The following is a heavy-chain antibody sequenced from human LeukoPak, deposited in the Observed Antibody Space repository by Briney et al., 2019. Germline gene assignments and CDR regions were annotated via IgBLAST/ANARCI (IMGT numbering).Heavy chain of an antibody. V-gene: IGHV3-30*18. J-gene: IGHJ3*02. Sequence: RGSLRLSCAASGFTFSSHGIHWVRQAPGKGLEWVAVISYAGSDKYYADSVKGRFTISRDNSKNTLYLQMNSLRAEDTAVYYCAKSSSGGWYLLGDAFDIWGQGTMVTVSS. CDR2: ISYAGSDK. CDR3: AKSSSGGWYLLGDAFDI. D-gene: IGHD6-19*01. CDR1: GFTFSSHG.